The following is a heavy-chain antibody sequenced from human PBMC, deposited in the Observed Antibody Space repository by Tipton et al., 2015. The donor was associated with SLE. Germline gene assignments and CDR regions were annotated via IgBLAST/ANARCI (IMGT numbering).Heavy chain of an antibody. CDR1: GFTFSSYG. V-gene: IGHV3-30*18. J-gene: IGHJ6*02. CDR2: ISYDGSNK. Sequence: SLRLSCAASGFTFSSYGMHWVRQAPGKGLEWVAVISYDGSNKYYADSVKGRFTISRDNSKNTLYLQMNSLRAEDTAVYYCAKGGSSWGYYYGMDVWGQGTTVTVSS. D-gene: IGHD6-13*01. CDR3: AKGGSSWGYYYGMDV.